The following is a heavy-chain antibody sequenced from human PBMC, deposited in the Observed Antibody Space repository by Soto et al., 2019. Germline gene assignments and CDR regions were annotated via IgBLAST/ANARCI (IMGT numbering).Heavy chain of an antibody. D-gene: IGHD4-17*01. J-gene: IGHJ4*02. Sequence: SVKVSCKASGFNFTSSAVQWVRQARGQRLELIGWIVVGSGNTNYAQKFQERVTITRDMSTSTAYMELSSLRSEDTAVYYCAAALHDYGDYVGFYFDYWGQGTLVPVSS. CDR3: AAALHDYGDYVGFYFDY. CDR1: GFNFTSSA. CDR2: IVVGSGNT. V-gene: IGHV1-58*01.